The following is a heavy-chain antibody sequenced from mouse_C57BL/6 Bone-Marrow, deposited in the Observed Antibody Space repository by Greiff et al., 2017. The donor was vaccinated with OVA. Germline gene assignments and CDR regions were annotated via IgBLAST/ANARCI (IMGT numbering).Heavy chain of an antibody. Sequence: EVKLVESGGGLVQPGGSMKLSCAASGFTFSDAWMDWVRQSPEKGLEWVAEISNKANNHATYYAVSVKGRFTISRDDSKSSVYLQMNSLRAEDTGIYYCRSQFITTVVRYWYFDVWGTGTTVTVSS. D-gene: IGHD1-1*01. CDR3: RSQFITTVVRYWYFDV. CDR1: GFTFSDAW. V-gene: IGHV6-6*01. J-gene: IGHJ1*03. CDR2: ISNKANNHAT.